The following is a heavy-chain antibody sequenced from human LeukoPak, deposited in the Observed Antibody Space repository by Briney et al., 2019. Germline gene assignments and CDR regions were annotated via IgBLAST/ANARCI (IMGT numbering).Heavy chain of an antibody. CDR3: ARDEYYYDSSGYYAPYGMDV. J-gene: IGHJ6*02. CDR1: GFTFSSYG. Sequence: SGGSLRLSCAASGFTFSSYGMHWVRQAPGKVLEWVAVIWYDGSNKYYADSVKGRFTISRDNSKNTLYLQMNSLRAEDTAVYYCARDEYYYDSSGYYAPYGMDVWGQGTTVTVSS. D-gene: IGHD3-22*01. V-gene: IGHV3-33*01. CDR2: IWYDGSNK.